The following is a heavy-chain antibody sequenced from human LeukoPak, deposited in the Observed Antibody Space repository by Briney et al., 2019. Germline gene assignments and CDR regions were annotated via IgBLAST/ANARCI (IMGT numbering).Heavy chain of an antibody. V-gene: IGHV4-59*08. CDR3: AGPILYSSDAFDI. Sequence: PSETLSLTCTVSGGSISSYYWSWIRQPPGKGLEWIGYIYYSGSTNYNPSLKSRVTISVDTSKNQFSLKLSSVTAADTAVYYCAGPILYSSDAFDIWGQGTMVTVSS. J-gene: IGHJ3*02. CDR1: GGSISSYY. D-gene: IGHD6-13*01. CDR2: IYYSGST.